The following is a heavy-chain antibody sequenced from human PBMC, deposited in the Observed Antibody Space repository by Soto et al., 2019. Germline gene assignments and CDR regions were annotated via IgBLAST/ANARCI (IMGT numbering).Heavy chain of an antibody. V-gene: IGHV1-46*01. Sequence: VASVKVSCKASGYTFTSYYMHWVRQAPGQGLEWMGIINPSGGSTRYAQKFQGRVTMTRDTSTSTVYMEVRSLRPEDTAVYYCARDVEGGSGSFEEYWGQGTLVTVSS. CDR2: INPSGGST. D-gene: IGHD1-26*01. J-gene: IGHJ4*02. CDR3: ARDVEGGSGSFEEY. CDR1: GYTFTSYY.